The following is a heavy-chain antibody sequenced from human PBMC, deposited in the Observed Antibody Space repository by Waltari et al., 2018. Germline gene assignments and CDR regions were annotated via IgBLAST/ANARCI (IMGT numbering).Heavy chain of an antibody. J-gene: IGHJ4*02. D-gene: IGHD3-22*01. V-gene: IGHV3-21*01. CDR2: IRSSSSYI. CDR1: GFTFSSYS. Sequence: EVQLVESGGGLVKPGGSLRLSCAASGFTFSSYSMNWVRQAPGKGLEWVSSIRSSSSYIYYADSVKGRFTISRDNAKNSLYLQMNSLRAEDTAVYYCASWRDSSGYYSDYWGQGTLVTVSS. CDR3: ASWRDSSGYYSDY.